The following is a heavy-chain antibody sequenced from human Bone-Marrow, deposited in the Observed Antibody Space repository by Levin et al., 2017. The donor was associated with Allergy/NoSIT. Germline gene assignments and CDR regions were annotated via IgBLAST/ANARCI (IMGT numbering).Heavy chain of an antibody. J-gene: IGHJ4*02. D-gene: IGHD5/OR15-5a*01. CDR1: GFIFSNYW. V-gene: IGHV3-7*04. Sequence: GESLKISCAASGFIFSNYWMTWVRQAPGKGLEWVAYMKEDGSEIYYVDSVKGRFTISRDNARNALYLQMNSLRADDTAVYYCARGVYAFDYWGQGTLVTVSS. CDR3: ARGVYAFDY. CDR2: MKEDGSEI.